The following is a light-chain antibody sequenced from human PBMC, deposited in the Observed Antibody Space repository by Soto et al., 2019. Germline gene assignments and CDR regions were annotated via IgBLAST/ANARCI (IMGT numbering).Light chain of an antibody. J-gene: IGLJ2*01. CDR2: DVN. CDR1: SSDIGAYNF. CDR3: TSWTTSTTMI. V-gene: IGLV2-14*03. Sequence: QSALTQPASVSGSPGQSITISCTGTSSDIGAYNFVSWYQQHPGKAPKLMLYDVNIRPSGVSNRFSGSKSGNTASLTISGLPAEDEADYYCTSWTTSTTMIFGGGTKVTV.